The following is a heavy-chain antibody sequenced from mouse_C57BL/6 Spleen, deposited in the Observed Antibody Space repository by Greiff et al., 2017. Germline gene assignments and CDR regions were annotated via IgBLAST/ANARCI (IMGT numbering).Heavy chain of an antibody. CDR1: GYSFTGYY. CDR2: INPSTGGT. V-gene: IGHV1-42*01. D-gene: IGHD1-1*01. J-gene: IGHJ2*01. Sequence: EVQLKESGPELVKPGASVKISCKASGYSFTGYYMNWVKQSPEKSLEWIGEINPSTGGTTYNQKFKAKATLTVDKSSSTAYMQLKSLTSEDSAVYYCARDGNSFDYWGQGTTLTVSS. CDR3: ARDGNSFDY.